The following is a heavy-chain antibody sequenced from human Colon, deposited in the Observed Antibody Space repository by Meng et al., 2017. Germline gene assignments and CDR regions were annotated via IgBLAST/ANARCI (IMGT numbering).Heavy chain of an antibody. CDR2: ISCYNGDT. CDR1: GYTFTHHG. Sequence: QLQRVESGAEVKKPGASVRVSCKASGYTFTHHGISWIRQAPGQGLEWMGWISCYNGDTNYAQKLQGRVTMTTDTSTNTAYMDLRSLRSDDTAVYYCARDPSNTSGRYAYFDYWGQGTLVTVFS. J-gene: IGHJ4*02. V-gene: IGHV1-18*01. D-gene: IGHD6-19*01. CDR3: ARDPSNTSGRYAYFDY.